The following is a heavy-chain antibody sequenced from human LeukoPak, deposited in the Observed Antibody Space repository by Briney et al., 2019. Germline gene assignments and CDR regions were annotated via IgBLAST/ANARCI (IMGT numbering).Heavy chain of an antibody. J-gene: IGHJ4*02. D-gene: IGHD2-2*01. CDR3: ARDPRYQPGPFDY. CDR2: ISTTGTIT. Sequence: GGSLRLSCAASEFTFNNYTMNWVRQAPGKGLEWVSYISTTGTITYYADSVKGRFTISRDNAKNSLYLQMNSLRAEDTAVYYCARDPRYQPGPFDYWGQGALVTVSS. V-gene: IGHV3-48*01. CDR1: EFTFNNYT.